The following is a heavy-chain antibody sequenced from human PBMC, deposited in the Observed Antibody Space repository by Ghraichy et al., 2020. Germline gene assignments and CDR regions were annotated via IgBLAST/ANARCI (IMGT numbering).Heavy chain of an antibody. CDR2: FDPEDGET. CDR1: GYTLTELS. J-gene: IGHJ4*02. Sequence: ASVKVSCKVSGYTLTELSMHWVRQAPGKGLEWMGGFDPEDGETIYAQKFQGRVTMTEDTSTDTAYMELSSLRSEDTAVYYCATALSLSSSWYYFDYWGQGTLVTVSS. D-gene: IGHD6-13*01. CDR3: ATALSLSSSWYYFDY. V-gene: IGHV1-24*01.